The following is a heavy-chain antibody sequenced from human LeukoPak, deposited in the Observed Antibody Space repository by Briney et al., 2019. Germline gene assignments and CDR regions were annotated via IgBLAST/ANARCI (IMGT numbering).Heavy chain of an antibody. J-gene: IGHJ4*02. CDR3: TRGSPYFDFWSGFYAY. V-gene: IGHV3-74*01. CDR2: INSDGSTT. Sequence: GSLILSCAASGFIFSEYWMYWVRQAPGKGLAWVARINSDGSTTNYADSAKGRFTISRDNAKNTLYLQMDSLRAEDTGVYYCTRGSPYFDFWSGFYAYWGQGTLVTVSS. D-gene: IGHD3-3*01. CDR1: GFIFSEYW.